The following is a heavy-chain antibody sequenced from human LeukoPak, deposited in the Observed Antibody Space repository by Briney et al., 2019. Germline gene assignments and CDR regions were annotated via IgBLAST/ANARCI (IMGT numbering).Heavy chain of an antibody. CDR1: GDTFSRYS. V-gene: IGHV1-69*02. Sequence: SVKVSCTASGDTFSRYSFIWVRQAPGQGLEWLGRVNPILGIANYAQKFQVRVSITADTSTNTAYMELSSLTSEDTGVYYCAGEYDDISHWGQGTLVTVAS. CDR3: AGEYDDISH. D-gene: IGHD3-9*01. J-gene: IGHJ4*02. CDR2: VNPILGIA.